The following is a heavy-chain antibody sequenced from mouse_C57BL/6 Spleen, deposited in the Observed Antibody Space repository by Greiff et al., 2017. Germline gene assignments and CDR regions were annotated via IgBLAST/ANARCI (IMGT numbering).Heavy chain of an antibody. CDR3: ARCPKGYYAMDY. CDR1: GYTFTSYW. CDR2: IDPSDSET. Sequence: QVQLQQPGAELVRPGSSVKLSCKASGYTFTSYWMHWVKQRPIQGLEWIGNIDPSDSETHYNQKFKDKATLTVDKSSSTAYMQLSSLTSEDSAVYYCARCPKGYYAMDYWGQGTSVTVSS. J-gene: IGHJ4*01. V-gene: IGHV1-52*01.